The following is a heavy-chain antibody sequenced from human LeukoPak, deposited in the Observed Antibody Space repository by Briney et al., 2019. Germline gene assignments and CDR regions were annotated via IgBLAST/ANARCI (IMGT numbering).Heavy chain of an antibody. CDR3: ARDRNSNSWYDY. Sequence: TGGSLRLSCAASGFTFSSYTLNWVRQAPGKGLEWVAYISSSSGTIYYADSVKGRFTISRDNAKNSLYLQMNSLRDEDTAVYYCARDRNSNSWYDYWGQGTPVTVSS. D-gene: IGHD6-13*01. CDR2: ISSSSGTI. CDR1: GFTFSSYT. J-gene: IGHJ4*02. V-gene: IGHV3-48*02.